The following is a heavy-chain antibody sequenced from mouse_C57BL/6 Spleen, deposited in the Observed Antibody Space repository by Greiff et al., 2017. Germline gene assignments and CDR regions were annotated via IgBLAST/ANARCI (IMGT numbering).Heavy chain of an antibody. Sequence: EVKLMESGGGLVKPGGSLKLSCAASGFTFSDYGMHWVRQAPEKGLEWVAYISSGSSTIYYADTGKGRFTISRDNAKNTLFLQMTSLRSEDTAMYYCARYGNYGSGFAYWGQGTVGT. CDR1: GFTFSDYG. J-gene: IGHJ3*01. CDR2: ISSGSSTI. V-gene: IGHV5-17*01. CDR3: ARYGNYGSGFAY. D-gene: IGHD2-1*01.